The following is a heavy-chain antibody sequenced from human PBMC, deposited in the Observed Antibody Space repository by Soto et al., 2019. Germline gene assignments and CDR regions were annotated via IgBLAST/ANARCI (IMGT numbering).Heavy chain of an antibody. D-gene: IGHD5-12*01. CDR3: ARDGRDGYNFGAFDI. J-gene: IGHJ3*02. V-gene: IGHV4-59*11. CDR2: IYYSGST. Sequence: SEALSPICTVSCGSICSHYTSWFRQPPGKGLEWIGYIYYSGSTNYNPSLKSRVTISVDTSKNQFSLKLSSVTAADTAVYYCARDGRDGYNFGAFDIWGQGTMVTV. CDR1: CGSICSHY.